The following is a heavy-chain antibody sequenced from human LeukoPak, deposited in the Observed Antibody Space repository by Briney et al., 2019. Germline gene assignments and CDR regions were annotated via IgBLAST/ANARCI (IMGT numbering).Heavy chain of an antibody. Sequence: GASVKVSCKASGYTFIGYYIHWVRQAPGQGLEWMGWINHNSGGTNYAQKFQGRVTMTRDTSISTAYMELSRLRSDDTAVYYCARAPPPFGELSTYYFDYWGQGTLVTVSS. V-gene: IGHV1-2*02. CDR1: GYTFIGYY. CDR3: ARAPPPFGELSTYYFDY. D-gene: IGHD3-10*01. J-gene: IGHJ4*02. CDR2: INHNSGGT.